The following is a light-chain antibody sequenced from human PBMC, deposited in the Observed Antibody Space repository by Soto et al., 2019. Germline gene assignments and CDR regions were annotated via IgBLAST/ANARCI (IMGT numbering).Light chain of an antibody. CDR2: DDN. Sequence: SYELTQPPSVSVAPGQTARITCGGNNIGSKSVHWYQQKPGQAPVLVVYDDNDRPSGIPERFSGSDSGNTASLTISGLQAEDEADYYCSSFAGSHVAFGGGTTLTVL. CDR1: NIGSKS. V-gene: IGLV3-21*02. J-gene: IGLJ2*01. CDR3: SSFAGSHVA.